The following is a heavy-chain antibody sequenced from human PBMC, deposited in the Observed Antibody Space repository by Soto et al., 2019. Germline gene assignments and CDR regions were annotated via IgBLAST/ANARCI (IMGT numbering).Heavy chain of an antibody. CDR1: GGSISSYY. V-gene: IGHV4-4*07. D-gene: IGHD6-13*01. CDR3: AREGYSSSWDSPRTHFDVPNFDY. J-gene: IGHJ4*02. Sequence: QVQLQESGPGLVKPSETLSLTCTVSGGSISSYYWSWIRQPAGKGLEWIGRIYTSGSTNYNPSLKSRVTMSVDTSKHPFSLKLSSVTAADTAVYYCAREGYSSSWDSPRTHFDVPNFDYWGQGTLVTVSS. CDR2: IYTSGST.